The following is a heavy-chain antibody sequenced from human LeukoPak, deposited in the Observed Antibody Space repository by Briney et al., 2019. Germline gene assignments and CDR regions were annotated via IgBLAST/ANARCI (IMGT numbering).Heavy chain of an antibody. J-gene: IGHJ6*04. CDR1: GFTFSSYS. CDR2: ISSSSNYI. V-gene: IGHV3-21*01. CDR3: ARDFPYCSGGSCYFVHYYGMDV. Sequence: GGSLRLSCAASGFTFSSYSMNWVRQAPGKGLEWVSSISSSSNYIYYADSVKGRFTISRDNAKNSLYLQMNSLRAEDTAVYYCARDFPYCSGGSCYFVHYYGMDVWGKGTTVTVSS. D-gene: IGHD2-15*01.